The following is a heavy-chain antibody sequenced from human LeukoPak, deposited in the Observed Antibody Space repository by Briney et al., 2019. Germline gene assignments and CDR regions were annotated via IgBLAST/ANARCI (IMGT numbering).Heavy chain of an antibody. V-gene: IGHV4-30-4*08. CDR2: IYYSGST. D-gene: IGHD3-3*01. J-gene: IGHJ4*02. CDR1: GGSISSGDYY. Sequence: TLSLTCTVSGGSISSGDYYWSWIRQPPGKGLEWIGYIYYSGSTYYNPSLKSRVTISVDTSKNQFSLKLSSVTAADTAVYYCARGGDFWSGYYTGIDYWGQGTLVTVSS. CDR3: ARGGDFWSGYYTGIDY.